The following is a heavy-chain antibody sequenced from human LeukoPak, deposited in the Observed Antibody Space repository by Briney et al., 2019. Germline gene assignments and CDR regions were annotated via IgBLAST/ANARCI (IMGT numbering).Heavy chain of an antibody. CDR1: GFTFSHYG. CDR3: ARDLPDPLATH. CDR2: VWHDGSNK. V-gene: IGHV3-33*01. J-gene: IGHJ4*02. D-gene: IGHD2-15*01. Sequence: PGGSLRLSCAASGFTFSHYGMHWVRQAPGKGLEWVAVVWHDGSNKYYADSVKGRFTISRDNSKNTLYLQMNGLRAEDTAVYYCARDLPDPLATHWGQGTLVTVSS.